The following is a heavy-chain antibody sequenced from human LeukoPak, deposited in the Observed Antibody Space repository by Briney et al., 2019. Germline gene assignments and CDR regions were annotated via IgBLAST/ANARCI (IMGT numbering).Heavy chain of an antibody. V-gene: IGHV3-74*01. CDR2: INTDGGST. J-gene: IGHJ4*02. Sequence: GGSLRLSCAASGFTFSSYWMHRVRQAPGKGLVWVSRINTDGGSTSYADSVKGRFTISRDNAKNTLYLQMNSLRAEDTAVYYCARGMSSTKGYWGQGTLVTVSS. CDR3: ARGMSSTKGY. CDR1: GFTFSSYW. D-gene: IGHD2-2*01.